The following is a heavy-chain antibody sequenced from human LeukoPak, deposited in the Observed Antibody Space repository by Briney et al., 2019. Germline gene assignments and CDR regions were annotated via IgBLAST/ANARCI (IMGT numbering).Heavy chain of an antibody. J-gene: IGHJ4*02. D-gene: IGHD1-26*01. V-gene: IGHV3-66*01. CDR3: ARDGSSGSYPYFDY. Sequence: GGSLRLSCAASGFTVSSNEMSWVRQAPGKGLEWVSVIYSGGSTYYADSVKGRFTISRDNSKNTLYLQMNSLRAEDTAVYYCARDGSSGSYPYFDYWGQGTLVTVSS. CDR2: IYSGGST. CDR1: GFTVSSNE.